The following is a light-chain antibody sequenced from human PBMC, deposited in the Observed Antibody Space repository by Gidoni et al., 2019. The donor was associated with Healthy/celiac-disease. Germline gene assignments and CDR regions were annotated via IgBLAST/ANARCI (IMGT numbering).Light chain of an antibody. V-gene: IGLV3-9*01. Sequence: SYELTQPLSVSVALGQTARITCGGNNMGSKNVHWYQQKPGQAPVLVIDRDSNRPSGIPERFSGSNSGNTATLTISRAQAGDEADYYCQVWDSSTARVVFGGGTKLTVL. J-gene: IGLJ2*01. CDR3: QVWDSSTARVV. CDR2: RDS. CDR1: NMGSKN.